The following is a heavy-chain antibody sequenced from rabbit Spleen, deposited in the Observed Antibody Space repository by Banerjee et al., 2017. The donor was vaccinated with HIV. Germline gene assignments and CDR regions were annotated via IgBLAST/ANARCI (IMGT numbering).Heavy chain of an antibody. Sequence: QEQLEESGGDLVKPEGSLTLTCTASGFSFSSSYWICWVRQAPGKGLEWIGCIYTTNGRTYFATWAKGRFTISKTSSTTVTLQMTSLTVADTATYFCARDTSTSFSTYGMDLWGQGTLVTVS. D-gene: IGHD1-1*01. CDR1: GFSFSSSYW. CDR3: ARDTSTSFSTYGMDL. V-gene: IGHV1S45*01. J-gene: IGHJ6*01. CDR2: IYTTNGRT.